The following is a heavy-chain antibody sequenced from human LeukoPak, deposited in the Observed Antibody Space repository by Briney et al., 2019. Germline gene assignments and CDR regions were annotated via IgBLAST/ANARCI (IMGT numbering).Heavy chain of an antibody. D-gene: IGHD3-9*01. CDR3: ARDPGPHGQFDGY. CDR1: GGSISSYY. Sequence: SETLSLTCTVSGGSISSYYWSWIRQPAGKGLEWIGSIYYSGSTYYNPSLKSRVTISVDTSKNQFSLKLSSVTAADTAVYYCARDPGPHGQFDGYWGQGTLVTVSS. CDR2: IYYSGST. V-gene: IGHV4-4*07. J-gene: IGHJ4*02.